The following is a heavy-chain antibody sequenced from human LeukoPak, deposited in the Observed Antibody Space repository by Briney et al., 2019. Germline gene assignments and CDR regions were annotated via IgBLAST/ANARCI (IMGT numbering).Heavy chain of an antibody. CDR2: FSGIGART. Sequence: QPGGPLRFSGAASGFPFSSNAMSWVRQAPGKGLEGVSAFSGIGARTEYADSVNGRFTISRDKCTNTPYLQMSSLRAEDTAIYYCAKGGLGGAYCDYWGQGTLVSVSS. D-gene: IGHD1-26*01. J-gene: IGHJ4*02. CDR1: GFPFSSNA. V-gene: IGHV3-23*01. CDR3: AKGGLGGAYCDY.